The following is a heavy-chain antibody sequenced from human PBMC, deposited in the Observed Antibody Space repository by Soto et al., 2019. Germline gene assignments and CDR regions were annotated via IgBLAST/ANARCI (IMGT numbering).Heavy chain of an antibody. V-gene: IGHV4-34*01. CDR3: ARLRIGVVVATRKAFDI. CDR2: INHSGST. J-gene: IGHJ3*02. CDR1: GGSFSGYY. D-gene: IGHD2-15*01. Sequence: SETLSLTCAVYGGSFSGYYWSWIRQPPGKGLEWIGEINHSGSTNYNPSLKSRVTISVDTSKNQFSLKLSSVTAADPAVYYCARLRIGVVVATRKAFDIWGQGTMVTVSS.